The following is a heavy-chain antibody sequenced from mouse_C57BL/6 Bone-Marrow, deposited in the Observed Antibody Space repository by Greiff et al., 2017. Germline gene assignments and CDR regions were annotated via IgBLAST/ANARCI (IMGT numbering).Heavy chain of an antibody. D-gene: IGHD1-1*02. CDR3: ARFPRGGFYAMDY. CDR1: GYSITSDY. CDR2: ISYSGST. J-gene: IGHJ4*01. V-gene: IGHV3-8*01. Sequence: EVHLVESGPGLAKPSQTLSLTCSVTGYSITSDYWNWIRKFPGNKLEYMGYISYSGSTYYNPSLKSRISITRDTSKNQYYLQLNSVTTEDTATYYCARFPRGGFYAMDYWGQGTSVTVSS.